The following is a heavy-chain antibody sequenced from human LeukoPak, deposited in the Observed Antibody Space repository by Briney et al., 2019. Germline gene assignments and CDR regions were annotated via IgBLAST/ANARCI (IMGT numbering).Heavy chain of an antibody. J-gene: IGHJ4*02. Sequence: GGSLRLSCAASGFTFSSYGMHWVRQAPGKGLEWVAVIWYDGSNKYYADSVKGRFTISRDNSKNTLYLQMNSLRAEDTAVYYCAKTKYYYGSGALFDYWGQGTLVTVSS. V-gene: IGHV3-33*06. CDR1: GFTFSSYG. D-gene: IGHD3-10*01. CDR2: IWYDGSNK. CDR3: AKTKYYYGSGALFDY.